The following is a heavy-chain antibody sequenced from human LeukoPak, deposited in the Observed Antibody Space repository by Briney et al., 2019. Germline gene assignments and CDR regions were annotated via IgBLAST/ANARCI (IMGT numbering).Heavy chain of an antibody. J-gene: IGHJ4*02. CDR1: GFTFSSYG. V-gene: IGHV3-30*18. CDR2: ISYDGSNK. Sequence: GGSLRLSCAASGFTFSSYGMHWVRQAPGKGLEWVAVISYDGSNKYYADSVKGRFTISRDNSKNTLYLRMNSLRAEDTAVYYCAKGPFPIAAAATTPFDYWGQGTLVTVSS. D-gene: IGHD6-13*01. CDR3: AKGPFPIAAAATTPFDY.